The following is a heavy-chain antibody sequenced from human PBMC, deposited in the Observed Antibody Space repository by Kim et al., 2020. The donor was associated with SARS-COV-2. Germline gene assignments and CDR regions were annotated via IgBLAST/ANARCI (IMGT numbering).Heavy chain of an antibody. CDR1: GGSVSSGSYY. D-gene: IGHD1-26*01. Sequence: SETLSLTCTVSGGSVSSGSYYWSWIRQPPGKGLEWIGYIYYSGSTNYNPSLKSRVTISVDTSKNQFSLKLSSVTAADTAVYYCARERTGVGATLDYWGQGTLVTVSS. CDR3: ARERTGVGATLDY. V-gene: IGHV4-61*01. CDR2: IYYSGST. J-gene: IGHJ4*02.